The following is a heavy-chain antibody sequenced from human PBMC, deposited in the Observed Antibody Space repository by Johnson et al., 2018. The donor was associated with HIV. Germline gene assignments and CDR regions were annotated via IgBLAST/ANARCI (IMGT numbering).Heavy chain of an antibody. D-gene: IGHD6-6*01. CDR3: ARDSSNSFMFEMYAFDI. J-gene: IGHJ3*02. V-gene: IGHV3-30-3*01. CDR2: ISYDGSNK. CDR1: GFTFSTYA. Sequence: VQLVESGGGVVQPGRSLRLSCAASGFTFSTYALHWVRQAPGKGLEWVAVISYDGSNKYYADSVKGRFTISRDNSKNTLYLQMNSLRPEDTAVYYCARDSSNSFMFEMYAFDIWGQGTMVTVSS.